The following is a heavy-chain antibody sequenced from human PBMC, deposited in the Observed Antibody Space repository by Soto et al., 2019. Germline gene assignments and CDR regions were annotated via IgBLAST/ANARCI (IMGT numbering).Heavy chain of an antibody. Sequence: ASVKVSCKASGYTFTGYYMHCVRQAPGQGLEWMGWINPNSGGTNYAQKFQGGVTMTRDTSISTAYMELSRLRSDDTAVYYCARPPLIAARSLYYFDYWGQGTLVTVSS. D-gene: IGHD6-6*01. J-gene: IGHJ4*02. CDR3: ARPPLIAARSLYYFDY. CDR2: INPNSGGT. V-gene: IGHV1-2*02. CDR1: GYTFTGYY.